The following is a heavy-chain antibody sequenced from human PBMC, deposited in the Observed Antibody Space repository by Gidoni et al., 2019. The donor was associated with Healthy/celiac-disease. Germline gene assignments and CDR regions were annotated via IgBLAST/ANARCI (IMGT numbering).Heavy chain of an antibody. V-gene: IGHV3-21*01. Sequence: EVQLVESGGGLVKPGGSLRLSCAASGFSFSSYSLNWVRQAPGKGLEWVSSISSSSSYIYYADSVKGRFTISRDNAKNSLYLQMNSLRAEDTAVYYCARDLQLDYYDRSGSPKDDYWGQGTLVTVSS. CDR3: ARDLQLDYYDRSGSPKDDY. J-gene: IGHJ4*02. CDR1: GFSFSSYS. CDR2: ISSSSSYI. D-gene: IGHD3-22*01.